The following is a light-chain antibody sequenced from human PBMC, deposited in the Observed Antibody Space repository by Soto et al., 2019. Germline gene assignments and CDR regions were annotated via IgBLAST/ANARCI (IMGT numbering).Light chain of an antibody. J-gene: IGLJ3*02. Sequence: FMLTQPHSVSESPGKTVTISCTGSSGSIASNYVQWYQQRPGSAPTTVIYEDNQRPSGVPDRFSGSIDSSSNSASLTISGLKTEDEADYYCQSYDSSNRGVFGGGTKVTVL. CDR1: SGSIASNY. V-gene: IGLV6-57*02. CDR3: QSYDSSNRGV. CDR2: EDN.